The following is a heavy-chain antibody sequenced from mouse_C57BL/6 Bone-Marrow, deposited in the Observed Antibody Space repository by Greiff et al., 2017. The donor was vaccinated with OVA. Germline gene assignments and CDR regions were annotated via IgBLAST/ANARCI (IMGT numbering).Heavy chain of an antibody. CDR1: GYTFTDYY. CDR2: INPNNGGT. Sequence: EVQLQQSGPELVKPGASVKISCKASGYTFTDYYMNWVKQSHGKSLEWIGDINPNNGGTSYNQKFKGKATLTVDKSSSTAYMELRSLTSEDSAVYYCARVGWLLAWFAYWGQGTLVTVSA. V-gene: IGHV1-26*01. CDR3: ARVGWLLAWFAY. D-gene: IGHD2-3*01. J-gene: IGHJ3*01.